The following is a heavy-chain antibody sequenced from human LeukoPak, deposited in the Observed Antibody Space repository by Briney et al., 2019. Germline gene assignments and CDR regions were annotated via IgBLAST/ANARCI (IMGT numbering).Heavy chain of an antibody. V-gene: IGHV1-18*01. CDR1: GYTFTTDG. J-gene: IGHJ4*02. Sequence: ASVKVSCKASGYTFTTDGIIWVRQAPGQGLEWVGWISAYNGNTNYAQKLQGRVTMTTDTSTSTAYMELRSLRSDDTAVYYCATGNWNYYFDYWGQGTLVTVSS. CDR2: ISAYNGNT. CDR3: ATGNWNYYFDY. D-gene: IGHD1-7*01.